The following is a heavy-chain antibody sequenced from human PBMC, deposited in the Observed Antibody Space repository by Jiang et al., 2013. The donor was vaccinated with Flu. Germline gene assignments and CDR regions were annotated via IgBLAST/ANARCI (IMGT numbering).Heavy chain of an antibody. J-gene: IGHJ5*02. Sequence: SVKVSCKASGYTFTSYAMNWVRQAPGQGLEWMGWINTNTGNPTYAQGFTGRFVFSLDTSVSTAYLQISSLKAEDTAMYYCARGTYYYGSGTLRWSWFDPWGQGTLVTVSS. CDR3: ARGTYYYGSGTLRWSWFDP. V-gene: IGHV7-4-1*02. D-gene: IGHD3-10*01. CDR2: INTNTGNP. CDR1: GYTFTSYA.